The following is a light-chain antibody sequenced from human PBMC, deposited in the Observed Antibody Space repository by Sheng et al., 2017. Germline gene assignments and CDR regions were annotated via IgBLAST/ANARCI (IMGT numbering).Light chain of an antibody. Sequence: DIQMTQSPSTLSASVGDRVTITCRASQSVSSWLAWYQQKPGKAHKLLIYKASNLESGVPSRFSGSGSGTEFTLTISSLQPDDFATYYCQQYNTSSRTFAKGPRW. J-gene: IGKJ1*01. V-gene: IGKV1-5*03. CDR1: QSVSSW. CDR2: KAS. CDR3: QQYNTSSRT.